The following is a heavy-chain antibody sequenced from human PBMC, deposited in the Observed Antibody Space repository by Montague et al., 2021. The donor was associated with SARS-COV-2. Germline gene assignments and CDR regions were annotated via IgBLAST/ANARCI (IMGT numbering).Heavy chain of an antibody. CDR3: ARDGHDAHQNYGYFDL. V-gene: IGHV4-4*08. Sequence: SETLSLTCTVSGGSISPYYWSWIRQTPGKGLEWIGYIHYSGSTNYSPSLQSRVTISVDTSKNQFSLKLSSVTAADTAVYYCARDGHDAHQNYGYFDLWGRGTLVTVSS. D-gene: IGHD2-2*01. CDR2: IHYSGST. J-gene: IGHJ2*01. CDR1: GGSISPYY.